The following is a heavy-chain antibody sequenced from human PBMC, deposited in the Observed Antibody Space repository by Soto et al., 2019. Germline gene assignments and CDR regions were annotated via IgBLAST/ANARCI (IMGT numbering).Heavy chain of an antibody. CDR3: ARDLGSSVRYFDY. CDR1: AYTFTSFG. J-gene: IGHJ4*02. D-gene: IGHD3-10*01. Sequence: QVQLVQSGAEVKKPGASVKVSCKASAYTFTSFGISWVRQAPGQGLEWMGWITAYNGNTNYAQKLQGRVTMTTDTSTSTADMELRSLRSDDTAVYYCARDLGSSVRYFDYWGQGTLVTFSS. CDR2: ITAYNGNT. V-gene: IGHV1-18*01.